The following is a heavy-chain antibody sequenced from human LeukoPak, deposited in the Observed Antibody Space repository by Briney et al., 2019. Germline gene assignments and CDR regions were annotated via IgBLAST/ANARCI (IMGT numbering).Heavy chain of an antibody. CDR1: GYTFTSYG. CDR3: ARSPASTYYYGSGSYYSFHFDY. J-gene: IGHJ4*02. V-gene: IGHV1-2*02. CDR2: INPNSGGT. D-gene: IGHD3-10*01. Sequence: ASVKVSCKASGYTFTSYGINWVRQAPGQGLEWMGWINPNSGGTNYAQKFQGRVTMTRDTSISTAYMELSRLRSDDTAVYYCARSPASTYYYGSGSYYSFHFDYWGQGTLVTVSS.